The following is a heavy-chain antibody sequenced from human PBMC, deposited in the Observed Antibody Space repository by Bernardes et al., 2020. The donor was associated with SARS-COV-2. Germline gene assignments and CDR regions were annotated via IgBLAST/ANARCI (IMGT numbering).Heavy chain of an antibody. J-gene: IGHJ4*02. V-gene: IGHV4-59*11. D-gene: IGHD6-13*01. CDR1: GGSISSHY. CDR2: IYYSGST. Sequence: SETLSLTCTVSGGSISSHYWSWIRQPPGKGLEWIGSIYYSGSTTYNPSLKSRVTLSVDTSKSQFSLKLSSVTAADTAVYYCARDYPGPADWGQGTLVTVSS. CDR3: ARDYPGPAD.